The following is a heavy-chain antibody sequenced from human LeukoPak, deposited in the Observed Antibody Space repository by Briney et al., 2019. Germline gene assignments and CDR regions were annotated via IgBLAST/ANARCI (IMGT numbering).Heavy chain of an antibody. V-gene: IGHV4-59*01. Sequence: SETLSLTCTVSGGSISSYYWSWIRQPPGKGLEWIGYIYYSGSTNYNPSLKSRVTISVDTSKNQFSLKLSSVTAADTAVYYCAREPYYDILTGYSPRAFDIWGQGTMVTVSS. D-gene: IGHD3-9*01. J-gene: IGHJ3*02. CDR3: AREPYYDILTGYSPRAFDI. CDR1: GGSISSYY. CDR2: IYYSGST.